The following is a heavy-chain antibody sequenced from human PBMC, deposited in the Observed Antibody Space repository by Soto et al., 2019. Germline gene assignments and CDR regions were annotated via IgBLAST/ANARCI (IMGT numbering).Heavy chain of an antibody. V-gene: IGHV3-53*01. CDR3: ARNYYDSGGGFDY. J-gene: IGHJ4*02. D-gene: IGHD3-22*01. CDR2: IYSGGST. Sequence: PGGSLRLSCAASGFTVSSNYMSWVRQAPGKGLEWVSVIYSGGSTYYADSVKGRFTISRDNSKNTLYLQMNILRAEDTAVYYCARNYYDSGGGFDYWGQGTLVTVSS. CDR1: GFTVSSNY.